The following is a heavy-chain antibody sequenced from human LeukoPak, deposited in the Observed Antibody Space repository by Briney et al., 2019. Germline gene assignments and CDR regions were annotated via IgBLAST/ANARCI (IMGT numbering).Heavy chain of an antibody. D-gene: IGHD4/OR15-4a*01. J-gene: IGHJ4*02. CDR1: GFTFNNYA. V-gene: IGHV3-23*01. Sequence: PGGSLRLSCSASGFTFNNYALTWVRQTPGKGLECVSAISGDGVSPYYADSVRGRFTISRDNSKNTLYLQMNSLRVEDTAVYFCARDPGAFQYFFDSWGQGTLVTVSS. CDR3: ARDPGAFQYFFDS. CDR2: ISGDGVSP.